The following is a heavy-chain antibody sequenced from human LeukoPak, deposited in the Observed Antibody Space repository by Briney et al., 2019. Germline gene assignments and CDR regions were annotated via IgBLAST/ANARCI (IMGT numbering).Heavy chain of an antibody. CDR2: INQSGNT. CDR1: GGSVSGYY. J-gene: IGHJ5*02. V-gene: IGHV4-34*01. Sequence: SETLSLTCAVYGGSVSGYYWSWIRQPPGKGLEWVGEINQSGNTNYNSSLKSRVTISVDTSKNWFSLRLSSVTAADTAVYYCARVGSSSWSDRNWFDPWGQGTLVTVSS. D-gene: IGHD6-13*01. CDR3: ARVGSSSWSDRNWFDP.